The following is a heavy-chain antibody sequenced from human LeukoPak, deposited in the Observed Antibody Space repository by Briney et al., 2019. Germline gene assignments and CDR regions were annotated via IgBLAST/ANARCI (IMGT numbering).Heavy chain of an antibody. Sequence: QSGGSLRLSCAASGFTFSSYAMSWVRQAPGKGLEWVSAISGSGGSTYYADSVKGRFTISRDNSKNTLYLQMNSLRAEDTAVYYCAKDLRRGCTNGVCFPYYYYGMDVWGQGTTVTVSS. CDR3: AKDLRRGCTNGVCFPYYYYGMDV. D-gene: IGHD2-8*01. J-gene: IGHJ6*02. CDR1: GFTFSSYA. CDR2: ISGSGGST. V-gene: IGHV3-23*01.